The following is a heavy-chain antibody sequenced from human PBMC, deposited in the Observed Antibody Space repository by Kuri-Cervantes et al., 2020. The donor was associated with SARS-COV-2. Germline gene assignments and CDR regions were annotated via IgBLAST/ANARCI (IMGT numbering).Heavy chain of an antibody. CDR2: IPYDGSNK. D-gene: IGHD6-19*01. V-gene: IGHV3-30-3*01. CDR3: ARDGDVGTRRRFSGWTYYYYGVDV. CDR1: GFTFRSYA. Sequence: GGSLRLSCAASGFTFRSYAMHWVRQAPGKGLEWVAVIPYDGSNKDYADSVKGRFTISRDNSKNTLYLQMNSLRAEDTAVYYCARDGDVGTRRRFSGWTYYYYGVDVWGQGTTVTVSS. J-gene: IGHJ6*02.